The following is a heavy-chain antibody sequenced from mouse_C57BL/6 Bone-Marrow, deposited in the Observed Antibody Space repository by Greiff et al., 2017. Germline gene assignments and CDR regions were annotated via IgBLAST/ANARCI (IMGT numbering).Heavy chain of an antibody. Sequence: QVQLQQPGAELVKPGASVKLSCKASGYTFTSYWMQWVKQRPGQGLEWIGEIDPSDSYTNYNQKFKGKATLTVDTSSSTAYMQLSSLTSEDSAVYYGARSGGLPTSSFAYWGQGTLVTVSA. CDR2: IDPSDSYT. J-gene: IGHJ3*01. CDR3: ARSGGLPTSSFAY. CDR1: GYTFTSYW. D-gene: IGHD5-1*01. V-gene: IGHV1-50*01.